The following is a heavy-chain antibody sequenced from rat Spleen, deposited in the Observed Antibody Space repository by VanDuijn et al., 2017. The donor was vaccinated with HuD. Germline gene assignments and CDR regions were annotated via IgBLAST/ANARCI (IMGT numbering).Heavy chain of an antibody. CDR1: GFTFSDYY. D-gene: IGHD1-1*01. V-gene: IGHV5-20*01. CDR3: TTGLQ. CDR2: ISYDGGDSS. Sequence: EVQLVESGGGLVQPGRSLKLSCAASGFTFSDYYMAWVRQAPTKGLEWVASISYDGGDSSYYRDSVKGRFAISRDNAKNTLYLQMDSLRSEDTATYYCTTGLQWGQGVMVTVSS. J-gene: IGHJ2*01.